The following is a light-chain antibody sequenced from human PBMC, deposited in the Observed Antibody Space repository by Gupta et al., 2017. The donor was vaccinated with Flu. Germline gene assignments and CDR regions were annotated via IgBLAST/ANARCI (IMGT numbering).Light chain of an antibody. J-gene: IGLJ1*01. CDR1: TSNIGNNF. CDR2: ENN. Sequence: QSVLTPPPSVSAAPGQKVTISCSGSTSNIGNNFVSWYQQIPGTAPKLLIYENNKRPAGIPDRVSGSKSGTSATLDITGLQTGDEADYFCGTWDNSLTVVYVFGAGTKVTVL. CDR3: GTWDNSLTVVYV. V-gene: IGLV1-51*02.